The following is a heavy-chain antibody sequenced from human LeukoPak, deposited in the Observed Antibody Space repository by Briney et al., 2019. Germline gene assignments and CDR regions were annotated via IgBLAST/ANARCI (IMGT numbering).Heavy chain of an antibody. Sequence: SQTLSLTCTVSGGSISSGSYYWSWIRQPAGKGLEWIGRIYTSGSTNYNPSLKSRVTISVDTSKNQFSLKLSSVTAADTAVYYCARGGTALAFDIWGQGTMVTVSS. CDR3: ARGGTALAFDI. D-gene: IGHD1-26*01. V-gene: IGHV4-61*02. CDR1: GGSISSGSYY. CDR2: IYTSGST. J-gene: IGHJ3*02.